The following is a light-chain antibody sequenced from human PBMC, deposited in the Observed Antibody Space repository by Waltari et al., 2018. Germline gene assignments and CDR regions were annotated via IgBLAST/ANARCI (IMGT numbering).Light chain of an antibody. CDR2: KAS. V-gene: IGKV1-5*03. CDR1: QSISTW. CDR3: QQYNSYSGT. J-gene: IGKJ1*01. Sequence: DIQMTQSPYTLSASVGDRATITCRASQSISTWLAWYQQKPWKPPKLLIYKASSLESGVPSRFSGSGSGTEFTLTISSLQADDFATYYCQQYNSYSGTFGQGTKVEIK.